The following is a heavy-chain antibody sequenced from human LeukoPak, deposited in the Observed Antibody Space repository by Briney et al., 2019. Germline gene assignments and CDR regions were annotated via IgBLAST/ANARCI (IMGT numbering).Heavy chain of an antibody. CDR3: ARDLPYYGSGDAFDI. J-gene: IGHJ3*02. Sequence: SETLSLTCTVPGGSISSYYWSWLRQPPGKGLEWIGYIYYSGSTNYNPSLKSRVTVSVDTSKNQFSLKLSSVTAADTAVYYCARDLPYYGSGDAFDIWGQGTMVTVSS. D-gene: IGHD3-10*01. CDR2: IYYSGST. CDR1: GGSISSYY. V-gene: IGHV4-59*01.